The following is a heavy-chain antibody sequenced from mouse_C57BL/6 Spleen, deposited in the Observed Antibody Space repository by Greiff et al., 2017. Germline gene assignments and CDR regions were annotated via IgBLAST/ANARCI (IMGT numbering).Heavy chain of an antibody. J-gene: IGHJ1*03. Sequence: QVQLQQPGAELVRPGSSVKLSCKASGYTFTSYWMDWVKQRPGQGLEWIGNIYPSDSETHYNQKFKDKATLTVDKSSSTAYMQLSSRTAEDSAVYYCARDYGSSLWYFDVWGTGTTVTVSS. CDR3: ARDYGSSLWYFDV. CDR1: GYTFTSYW. CDR2: IYPSDSET. D-gene: IGHD1-1*01. V-gene: IGHV1-61*01.